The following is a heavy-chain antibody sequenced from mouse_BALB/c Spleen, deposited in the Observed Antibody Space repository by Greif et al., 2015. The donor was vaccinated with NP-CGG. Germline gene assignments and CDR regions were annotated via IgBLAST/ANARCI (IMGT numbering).Heavy chain of an antibody. Sequence: VQLQQSGAELARPGASVKLSCKASGYTFTDYYINWVKQCTGQGLEWIGEIYPGSGNTYYNEKFKGKATLTADKSSSTAYMQLSSLTSEDSAVYFCARKGVRRAMDYWGQGTSVTVSS. J-gene: IGHJ4*01. V-gene: IGHV1-77*01. CDR2: IYPGSGNT. D-gene: IGHD2-14*01. CDR3: ARKGVRRAMDY. CDR1: GYTFTDYY.